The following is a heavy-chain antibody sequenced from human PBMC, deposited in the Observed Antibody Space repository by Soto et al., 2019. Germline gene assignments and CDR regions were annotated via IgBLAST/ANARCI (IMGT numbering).Heavy chain of an antibody. V-gene: IGHV3-23*01. J-gene: IGHJ6*03. CDR1: GFTFSSYA. CDR3: AKVGGLQYTLNYYYYYYMDV. Sequence: GGSLRLSCAASGFTFSSYAMSWVRQAPGKGLECVSAISGSCGSTYYADSVKGRFTISRDNSKNTLYLQMNSLRAEDTAVYYCAKVGGLQYTLNYYYYYYMDVWGKGTTVTVSS. CDR2: ISGSCGST. D-gene: IGHD4-4*01.